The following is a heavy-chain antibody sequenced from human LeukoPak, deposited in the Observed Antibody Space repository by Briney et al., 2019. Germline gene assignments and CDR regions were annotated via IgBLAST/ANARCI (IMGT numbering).Heavy chain of an antibody. CDR3: AREGGYSNYVFAFDI. J-gene: IGHJ3*02. Sequence: SVKVSCKASGGTFSSYAISWVRQAPGQGLEWMGGIIPIFGTANYAQKFQCRVTITTDESTSTAYMELSSLRSEDTAVYYCAREGGYSNYVFAFDIWGQGTMVTVSS. CDR1: GGTFSSYA. CDR2: IIPIFGTA. V-gene: IGHV1-69*05. D-gene: IGHD4-11*01.